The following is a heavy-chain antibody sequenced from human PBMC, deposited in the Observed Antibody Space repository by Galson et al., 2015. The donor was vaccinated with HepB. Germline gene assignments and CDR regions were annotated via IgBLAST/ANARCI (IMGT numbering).Heavy chain of an antibody. V-gene: IGHV1-8*01. CDR1: GYTFTSYD. CDR3: ARLGYCSGGSCYD. Sequence: SVKVSCKASGYTFTSYDINWVRQATGQGLEWMGWMNPNSGNTGYAQKFQGRVTMTRNTSISTAYMELSSLRSEDTAAYYCARLGYCSGGSCYDWGQGTLVTVSS. D-gene: IGHD2-15*01. J-gene: IGHJ4*02. CDR2: MNPNSGNT.